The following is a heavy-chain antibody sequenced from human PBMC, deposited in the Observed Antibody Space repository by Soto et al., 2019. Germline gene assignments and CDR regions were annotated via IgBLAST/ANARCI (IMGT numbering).Heavy chain of an antibody. Sequence: SETLSLTCAVYGGTVNGYYWNWIRQPPGKGLEWIGEINHTGGTHYNPPLKSRVTMSVDTSKNQFSLRLSSVTAADTAIYYCATRITVFGLLIPPFDPWGQGTQVTVSS. CDR2: INHTGGT. D-gene: IGHD3-3*01. V-gene: IGHV4-34*08. J-gene: IGHJ5*02. CDR1: GGTVNGYY. CDR3: ATRITVFGLLIPPFDP.